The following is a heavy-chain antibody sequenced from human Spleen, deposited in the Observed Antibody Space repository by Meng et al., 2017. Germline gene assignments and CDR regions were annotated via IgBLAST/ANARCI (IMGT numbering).Heavy chain of an antibody. V-gene: IGHV1-69*06. CDR2: IIPIFGTA. D-gene: IGHD2-15*01. CDR1: GGTFSSYA. CDR3: ARDNFSYCSGGSCYSPFDY. Sequence: QVQLGQAGAGVKKPGSSVKVSCKASGGTFSSYAISWVRQAPGQGLEWMGGIIPIFGTANYAQKFQGRVTITADKSTSTAYMELSSLRSEDTAVYYCARDNFSYCSGGSCYSPFDYWGQGTLVTVSS. J-gene: IGHJ4*02.